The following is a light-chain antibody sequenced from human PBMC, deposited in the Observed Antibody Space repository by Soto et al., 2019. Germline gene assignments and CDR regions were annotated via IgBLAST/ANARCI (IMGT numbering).Light chain of an antibody. CDR1: QSVSSSY. Sequence: EIVLTQSPGTLSLSPGERATLSCRASQSVSSSYLAWYQQKPGQAPGLLIYGASSRATGIPDRFSGSGSGTDFTLTISRLEPVDFAVYYCQQYGSSPQTFGQGTKVDIK. V-gene: IGKV3-20*01. CDR2: GAS. J-gene: IGKJ1*01. CDR3: QQYGSSPQT.